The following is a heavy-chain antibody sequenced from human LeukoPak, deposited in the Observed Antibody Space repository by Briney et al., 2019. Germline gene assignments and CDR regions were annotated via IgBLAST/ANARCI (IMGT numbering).Heavy chain of an antibody. D-gene: IGHD6-6*01. Sequence: SETLSLTCAVSGGSISSGSYSWSWIRQPPGKGLEWIGYIYHSGSTYYNPSLKSRVTISVDRSKSQFSLKLSSVTAADTAVYYCARGAARSGWFDPWGQGTLVTVSS. CDR3: ARGAARSGWFDP. CDR2: IYHSGST. V-gene: IGHV4-30-2*01. J-gene: IGHJ5*02. CDR1: GGSISSGSYS.